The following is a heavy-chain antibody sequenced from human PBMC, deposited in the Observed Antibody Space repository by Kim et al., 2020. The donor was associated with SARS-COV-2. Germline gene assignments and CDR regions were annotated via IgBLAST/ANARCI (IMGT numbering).Heavy chain of an antibody. Sequence: VGSLRLSCAASGFTFINYPMNWVRQAPGKGLEWVSYISSSSTTIYYADSVKGRFTISRDTATDSLDLQMNSLRAEDTAVYYCARGRSYEPFDYWGQGTLV. J-gene: IGHJ4*02. CDR1: GFTFINYP. D-gene: IGHD3-16*01. CDR2: ISSSSTTI. CDR3: ARGRSYEPFDY. V-gene: IGHV3-48*01.